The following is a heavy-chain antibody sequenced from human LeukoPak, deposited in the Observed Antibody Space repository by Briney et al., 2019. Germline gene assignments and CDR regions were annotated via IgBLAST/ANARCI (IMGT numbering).Heavy chain of an antibody. Sequence: ASVKVSCKASGYTFTGYYMHWVRQAPRHGVERMGWINPNSGGSHYAQKFQGRVTMTRDTSISTAYMELSRLRSDDTAVYYCARGGVVVITSFDYWGQGTLVTVSS. CDR1: GYTFTGYY. J-gene: IGHJ4*02. V-gene: IGHV1-2*02. CDR3: ARGGVVVITSFDY. CDR2: INPNSGGS. D-gene: IGHD3-22*01.